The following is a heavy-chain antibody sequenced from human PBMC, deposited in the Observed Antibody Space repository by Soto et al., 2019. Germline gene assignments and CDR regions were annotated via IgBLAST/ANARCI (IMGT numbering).Heavy chain of an antibody. D-gene: IGHD3-22*01. J-gene: IGHJ3*02. CDR3: ARPYYDSKPLNAFDI. V-gene: IGHV3-30-3*01. Sequence: GGSLRLSCAASGFTFSSYAMHWVRQAPGKGLEWVAVISYDGSNKYYADSVKGRFTISRDNSKNTLYLQMNGLRAEDTSVYYCARPYYDSKPLNAFDIWGQGTMVTVSS. CDR1: GFTFSSYA. CDR2: ISYDGSNK.